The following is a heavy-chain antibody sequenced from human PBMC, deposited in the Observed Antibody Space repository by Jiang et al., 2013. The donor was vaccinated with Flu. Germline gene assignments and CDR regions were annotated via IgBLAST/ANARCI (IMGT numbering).Heavy chain of an antibody. V-gene: IGHV5-51*01. J-gene: IGHJ3*02. CDR3: ARQGYSSGWYFAFDI. Sequence: RESLKISCKGSGYSFTSYWIGWVRQMPGKGLEWMGIIYPGDSDTRYSPSFQGQVTISADKSISTAYLQWSSLKASDTAMYYCARQGYSSGWYFAFDIWGQGTMVTVSS. CDR1: GYSFTSYW. CDR2: IYPGDSDT. D-gene: IGHD6-19*01.